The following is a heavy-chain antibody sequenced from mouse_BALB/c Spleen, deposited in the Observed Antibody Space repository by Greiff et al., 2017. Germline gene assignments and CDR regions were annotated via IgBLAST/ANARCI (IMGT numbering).Heavy chain of an antibody. CDR2: INPSTGYT. V-gene: IGHV1-7*01. CDR1: GYTFTSYW. D-gene: IGHD2-3*01. CDR3: ARYPLYDPYFDY. Sequence: QVHVKQSGAELAKPGASVKMSCKASGYTFTSYWMHWVKQRPGQGLEWIGYINPSTGYTEYNQKFKDKATLTADKSSSTAYMQLSSLTSEDSAVYYCARYPLYDPYFDYWGQGTTLTVSS. J-gene: IGHJ2*01.